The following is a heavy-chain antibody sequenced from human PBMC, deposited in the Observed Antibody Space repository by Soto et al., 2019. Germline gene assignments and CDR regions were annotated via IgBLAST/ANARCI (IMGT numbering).Heavy chain of an antibody. Sequence: GGSLRLSCVASGFTFSTYDMRWVRQATEKGLEWVSALDTAGETFYPDSLKDRFTISRENARNSLYLHMNSLRTGDTAVYFFARAKAPDCDAFDLWSQGTVVPVSS. CDR3: ARAKAPDCDAFDL. D-gene: IGHD2-21*01. CDR1: GFTFSTYD. J-gene: IGHJ3*01. V-gene: IGHV3-13*01. CDR2: LDTAGET.